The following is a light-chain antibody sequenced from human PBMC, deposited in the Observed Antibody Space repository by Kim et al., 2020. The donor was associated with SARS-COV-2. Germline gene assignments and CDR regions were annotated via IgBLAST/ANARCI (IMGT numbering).Light chain of an antibody. J-gene: IGLJ3*02. CDR3: KSYTSSRIWV. Sequence: QSALTQPASVSGSPGQSIAISCTGTSSDVGGYNYVSWYQHHPGKAPKVMIYDVYKRPSGVSDRFSGSKSGNTASLTISGLQAEDEGDYYCKSYTSSRIWVFGGGTQLTVL. CDR1: SSDVGGYNY. V-gene: IGLV2-14*03. CDR2: DVY.